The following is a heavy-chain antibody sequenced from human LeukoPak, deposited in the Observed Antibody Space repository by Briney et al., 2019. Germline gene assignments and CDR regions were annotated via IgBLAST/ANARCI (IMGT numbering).Heavy chain of an antibody. Sequence: SVKGRFTISRDNAKNSLYLQMDSLRAEDTAVYYCAREPHYGDYDDAFDIWGQGTMVTVSS. D-gene: IGHD4-17*01. J-gene: IGHJ3*02. V-gene: IGHV3-21*01. CDR3: AREPHYGDYDDAFDI.